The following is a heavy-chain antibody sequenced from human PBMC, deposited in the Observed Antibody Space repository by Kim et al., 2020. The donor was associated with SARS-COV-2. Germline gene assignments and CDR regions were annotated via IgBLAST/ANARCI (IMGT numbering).Heavy chain of an antibody. CDR3: ARAVSGSYFPAYYYYGMDV. CDR1: GFTFSSYD. CDR2: IGTAGDT. Sequence: GGSLRLSCAASGFTFSSYDMHWVRQATGNGLEWVSTIGTAGDTYYPGSVKGRFTISRENAKNSLYLQMNSLRAGDTAVYYCARAVSGSYFPAYYYYGMDVWGQETTVTVSS. J-gene: IGHJ6*02. V-gene: IGHV3-13*04. D-gene: IGHD1-26*01.